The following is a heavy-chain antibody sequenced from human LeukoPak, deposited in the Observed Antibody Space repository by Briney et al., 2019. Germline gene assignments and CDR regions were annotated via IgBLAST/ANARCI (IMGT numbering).Heavy chain of an antibody. J-gene: IGHJ6*02. CDR3: ARVLPEVYYYGMDV. V-gene: IGHV4-34*01. CDR1: GGSFSGYY. Sequence: PSETLSLTCAVYGGSFSGYYWSWIRQPPGKGLEWIGEINHSGSTNYNPSLKSRVTISVDTSKNQFSLKLSSVTAADTAVYYCARVLPEVYYYGMDVWGQGTTVTVSS. CDR2: INHSGST.